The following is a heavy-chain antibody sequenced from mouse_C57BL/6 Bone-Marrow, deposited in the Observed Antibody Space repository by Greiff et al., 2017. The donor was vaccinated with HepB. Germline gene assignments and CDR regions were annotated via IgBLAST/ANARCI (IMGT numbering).Heavy chain of an antibody. CDR3: ARLGYYGSRPPMDY. CDR1: GYTFTDYN. D-gene: IGHD1-1*01. J-gene: IGHJ4*01. V-gene: IGHV1-22*01. CDR2: INPNNGGT. Sequence: EVQLQQSGPELVKPGASVKMSCKASGYTFTDYNMHWVKQSNGKSLEWIGDINPNNGGTSYNQKFKGKATLTVNKSSSTAYMELRSLTSEDSAVYYCARLGYYGSRPPMDYWCQGTSVTDSS.